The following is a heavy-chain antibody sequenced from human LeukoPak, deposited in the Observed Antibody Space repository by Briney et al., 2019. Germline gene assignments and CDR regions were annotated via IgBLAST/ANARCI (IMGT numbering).Heavy chain of an antibody. V-gene: IGHV3-30*18. J-gene: IGHJ4*02. CDR2: ISYDGSNK. D-gene: IGHD2-2*02. CDR1: GFTFSSYG. Sequence: GGSLRLSCAASGFTFSSYGMHWVRQAPGKGLEGGAVISYDGSNKYYADSVKGRFTISRDNSKNTLHLQMNSLRAEDTAVYYCAEDLAVYCSSTTCYRGYFYYWGQGTLVTVSS. CDR3: AEDLAVYCSSTTCYRGYFYY.